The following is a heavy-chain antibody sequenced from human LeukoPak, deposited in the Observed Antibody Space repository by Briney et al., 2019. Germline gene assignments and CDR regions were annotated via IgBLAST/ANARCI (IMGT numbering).Heavy chain of an antibody. D-gene: IGHD3-22*01. CDR1: GFTFSSYA. CDR3: VKGQRYYDSSGYYSIEYFQH. J-gene: IGHJ1*01. Sequence: EAGGSLRLSCSASGFTFSSYARHWVRQAPGKGLEYVSAISSNGGSTYYADSVKGRFTIARDNSKNTLYLQMSSLRAEDTAVYYCVKGQRYYDSSGYYSIEYFQHWGQGTLVTVSS. V-gene: IGHV3-64D*09. CDR2: ISSNGGST.